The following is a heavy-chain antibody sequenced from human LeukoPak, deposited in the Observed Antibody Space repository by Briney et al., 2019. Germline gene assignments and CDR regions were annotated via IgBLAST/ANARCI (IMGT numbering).Heavy chain of an antibody. CDR3: AKLMYEKYYYGTDV. V-gene: IGHV3-23*01. J-gene: IGHJ6*02. Sequence: PGGSLRLSCAAAGFTFSSHAMTWVRQAPGKGREWGSAISGSGGSTYYAASVKGRFTISRDSSKNTLYLQMNSLRAEDTAVYYCAKLMYEKYYYGTDVWGQGTTVTVSS. CDR1: GFTFSSHA. CDR2: ISGSGGST. D-gene: IGHD2-8*01.